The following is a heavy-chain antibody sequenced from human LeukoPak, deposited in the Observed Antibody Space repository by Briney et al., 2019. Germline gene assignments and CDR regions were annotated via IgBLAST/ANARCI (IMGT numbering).Heavy chain of an antibody. Sequence: GASVKVSCKASGGTFSSYAISWVRQALGQGLEWMGGIIPIFGTANYAQKFQGRVTITADKSTSTAYMELSSLRSEDTAVYYCARDRGIAVAGTGDFDYWGQGTLVTVSS. J-gene: IGHJ4*02. CDR3: ARDRGIAVAGTGDFDY. V-gene: IGHV1-69*06. CDR1: GGTFSSYA. D-gene: IGHD6-19*01. CDR2: IIPIFGTA.